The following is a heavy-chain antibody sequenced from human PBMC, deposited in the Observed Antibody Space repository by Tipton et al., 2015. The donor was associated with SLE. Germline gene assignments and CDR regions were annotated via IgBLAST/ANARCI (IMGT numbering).Heavy chain of an antibody. J-gene: IGHJ4*02. CDR1: ASGLTFSTYA. CDR3: ATTLPGITVSGVIILGYFDF. CDR2: INENSGST. V-gene: IGHV3-23*01. D-gene: IGHD3-3*01. Sequence: GSLRLSCAASASGLTFSTYAMTWVRQGPGKGLEWVSSINENSGSTHYADSVKGRFTISRDKSKNTLFLQMNSLRAEDTAVYYCATTLPGITVSGVIILGYFDFWGQGTLVTVSS.